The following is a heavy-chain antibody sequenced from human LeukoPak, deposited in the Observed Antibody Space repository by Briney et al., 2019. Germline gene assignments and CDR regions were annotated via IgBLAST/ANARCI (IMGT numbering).Heavy chain of an antibody. CDR1: GGSISTNYFY. CDR2: IYYSGNT. J-gene: IGHJ4*02. CDR3: VTTGYFDY. V-gene: IGHV4-39*02. Sequence: SETLSLTCTVSGGSISTNYFYWGWIRQPPGKGLEWIGTIYYSGNTYHNPSLNSRVTMAVDTSKNHFSLRLSSVTAADTAVYYCVTTGYFDYWGQGTLVTVSS. D-gene: IGHD4-17*01.